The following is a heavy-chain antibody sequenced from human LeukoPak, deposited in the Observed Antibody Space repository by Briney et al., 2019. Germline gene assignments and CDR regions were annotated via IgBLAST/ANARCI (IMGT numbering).Heavy chain of an antibody. CDR1: GGSFSGYY. J-gene: IGHJ4*02. CDR2: INHSGST. D-gene: IGHD6-13*01. Sequence: PSETLSLTCAVYGGSFSGYYWSWIRQPPGKGLEWIGEINHSGSTNYNPSLKSRVTISVDTSKNQFSLKLSSVTAADTAVYYCARQVIAAAPTDYWGQGTLVTVSS. V-gene: IGHV4-34*01. CDR3: ARQVIAAAPTDY.